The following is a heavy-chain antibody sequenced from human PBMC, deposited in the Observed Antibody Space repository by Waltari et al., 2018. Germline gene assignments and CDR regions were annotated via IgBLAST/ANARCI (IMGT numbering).Heavy chain of an antibody. CDR1: GFTFSSYD. CDR2: ISGSCTYT. V-gene: IGHV3-23*01. CDR3: VKTVRTTIYLDY. D-gene: IGHD1-26*01. Sequence: EVQLLESGGGLVQPGGSLRLSCAASGFTFSSYDMSWVRQAPGKGLEWVSTISGSCTYTYHADSVKGRFTISRDNSKNTLYLQMNSLRAEDTAVYYCVKTVRTTIYLDYWGQGTLVTVSS. J-gene: IGHJ4*02.